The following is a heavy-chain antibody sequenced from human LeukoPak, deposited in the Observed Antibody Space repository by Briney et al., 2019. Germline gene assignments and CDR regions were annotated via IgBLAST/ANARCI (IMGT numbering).Heavy chain of an antibody. CDR3: ARGSPIYD. CDR2: ISSSSSTI. D-gene: IGHD5/OR15-5a*01. J-gene: IGHJ4*02. V-gene: IGHV3-48*04. Sequence: GGSLRLSCAASGFTFSSYSMNWVRQAPGKGLEWVSYISSSSSTIYHADSVKGRFTISRDNAKNSLYLQMNSLRAEDTAVYYCARGSPIYDWGQGTLVTVSS. CDR1: GFTFSSYS.